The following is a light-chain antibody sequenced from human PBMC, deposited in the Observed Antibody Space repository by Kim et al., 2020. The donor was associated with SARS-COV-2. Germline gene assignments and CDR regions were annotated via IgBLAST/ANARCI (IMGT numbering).Light chain of an antibody. CDR1: QSVSRY. Sequence: EIVLTQSLATLSLSPGERATLSCRASQSVSRYLAWYQQKPGQAPRLLISDASNRATGIPTRFSGSGSGTDFTLTISSLEPEDFAVYYCQQRGNWPLTFGGGTKVDIK. CDR2: DAS. V-gene: IGKV3-11*01. CDR3: QQRGNWPLT. J-gene: IGKJ4*01.